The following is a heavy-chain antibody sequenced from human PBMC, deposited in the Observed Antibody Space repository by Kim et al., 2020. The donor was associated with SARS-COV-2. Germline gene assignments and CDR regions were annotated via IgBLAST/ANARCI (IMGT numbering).Heavy chain of an antibody. CDR3: AKDSHDYGGWFDP. D-gene: IGHD4-17*01. Sequence: YADSVKGRFTISRDNAKNSLYLKMNSLRAEDTALYYCAKDSHDYGGWFDPWGQGTLVTVSS. V-gene: IGHV3-9*01. J-gene: IGHJ5*02.